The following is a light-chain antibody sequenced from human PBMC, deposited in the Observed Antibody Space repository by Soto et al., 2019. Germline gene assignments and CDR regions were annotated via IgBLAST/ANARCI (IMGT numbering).Light chain of an antibody. J-gene: IGLJ2*01. V-gene: IGLV2-14*01. CDR1: SSDVGRYNY. CDR3: SSYTTSDTLV. CDR2: EAT. Sequence: QSALTQPASVSGSPGQSITISCTGTSSDVGRYNYVSWYLQHPGKAPKLMIFEATNRPSGVSNRFSGSKSGNTASLTISGLQAEDEADYYCSSYTTSDTLVFGGGTKLTVL.